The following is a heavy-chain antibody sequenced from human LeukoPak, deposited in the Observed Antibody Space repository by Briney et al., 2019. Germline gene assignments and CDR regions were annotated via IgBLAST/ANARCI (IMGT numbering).Heavy chain of an antibody. J-gene: IGHJ5*01. CDR3: TWDIAVQWFYS. V-gene: IGHV4-39*02. CDR2: ISYSGTT. Sequence: PSETLSLTCTVSGDSISGSAYWGWTRQPPGKGLEWIGSISYSGTTYYNPSLRSRVSISADTSKNQFSLQLSSVTAADTAVYYCTWDIAVQWFYSWGQGTLVTVSS. CDR1: GDSISGSAY. D-gene: IGHD2-15*01.